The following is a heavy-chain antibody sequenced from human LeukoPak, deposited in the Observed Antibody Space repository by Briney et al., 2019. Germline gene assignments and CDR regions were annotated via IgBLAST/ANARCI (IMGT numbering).Heavy chain of an antibody. Sequence: SETLSLTRTVSGGSTSSGDYYWSWIRQPPGKGLEWIGYIYYSGSTYYNPSLKSRVTISVDTSKNQFSLKLSSVTAADTAVYYCARVSGDYYDSNGYYWGFDYWGQGTLVTVSS. D-gene: IGHD3-22*01. CDR1: GGSTSSGDYY. CDR2: IYYSGST. V-gene: IGHV4-30-4*01. J-gene: IGHJ4*02. CDR3: ARVSGDYYDSNGYYWGFDY.